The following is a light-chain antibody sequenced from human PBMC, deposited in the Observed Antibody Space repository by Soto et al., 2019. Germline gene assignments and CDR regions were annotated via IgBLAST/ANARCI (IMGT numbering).Light chain of an antibody. J-gene: IGKJ2*01. Sequence: ENQMTQSPSTLSASVGDRVTITCRASQSISSWLAWYQQKPGKAPKLLIYKASSLESGVPSRFSGSGSGTEFTLTISSLQPDDFATYYCQEYKSYSTFGQGTKLEIK. CDR1: QSISSW. CDR2: KAS. V-gene: IGKV1-5*03. CDR3: QEYKSYST.